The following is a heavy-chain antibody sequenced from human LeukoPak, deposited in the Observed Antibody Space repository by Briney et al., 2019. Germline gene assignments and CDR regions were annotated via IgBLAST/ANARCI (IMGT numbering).Heavy chain of an antibody. CDR2: IIPILGIA. D-gene: IGHD4-17*01. Sequence: SVKVSCKASGGTFRSYTISWVRQAPGQGLEWMGRIIPILGIANYAQKFQGRVTITADKSTSTAYMELSSLRSEDTAVYYCAEHNYGDYDVFDYWGQGTLVTVSS. CDR1: GGTFRSYT. CDR3: AEHNYGDYDVFDY. J-gene: IGHJ4*02. V-gene: IGHV1-69*02.